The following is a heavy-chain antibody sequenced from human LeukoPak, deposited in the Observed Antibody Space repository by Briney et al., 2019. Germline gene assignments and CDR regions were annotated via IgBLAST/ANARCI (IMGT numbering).Heavy chain of an antibody. D-gene: IGHD1-14*01. J-gene: IGHJ6*03. V-gene: IGHV4-39*01. CDR3: ARSGLSVYYYYYMDV. CDR1: GGSINSSSYY. Sequence: SETLSLTCTVSGGSINSSSYYWGWIRQPPGKGLEWIGSIYYSGSTYYNPSLKRRVTISVDTSKNQFSLKLSSVAAADTAVYYCARSGLSVYYYYYMDVWGKGTTVTVSS. CDR2: IYYSGST.